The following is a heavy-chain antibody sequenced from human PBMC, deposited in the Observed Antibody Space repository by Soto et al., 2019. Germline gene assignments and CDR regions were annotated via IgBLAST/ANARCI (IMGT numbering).Heavy chain of an antibody. V-gene: IGHV5-51*01. CDR2: IYPGDSDT. Sequence: GESLKISCKGSGYSFTSYWIGWVRQMPGKGLEWMGLIYPGDSDTRYNPSFQGQVTISADKSISTAYLQWSSLKASDSAIYYCARTSGSYLYYFDYWGQGTVVTVPS. D-gene: IGHD1-26*01. J-gene: IGHJ4*02. CDR1: GYSFTSYW. CDR3: ARTSGSYLYYFDY.